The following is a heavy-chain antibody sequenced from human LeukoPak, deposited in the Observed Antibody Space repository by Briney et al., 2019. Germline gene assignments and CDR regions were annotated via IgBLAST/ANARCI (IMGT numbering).Heavy chain of an antibody. V-gene: IGHV1-69*05. J-gene: IGHJ4*02. CDR2: IIPIFGTA. CDR1: GCTFSSYA. CDR3: ARGGGRGAYSSSSRFDY. Sequence: SVKVSCKASGCTFSSYAISWVRQAPGQGLEWMGGIIPIFGTANYAQKFQGRVTITTDESTSTAYMELSSLRSEDKAVYYCARGGGRGAYSSSSRFDYWGQGTLVTVSS. D-gene: IGHD6-6*01.